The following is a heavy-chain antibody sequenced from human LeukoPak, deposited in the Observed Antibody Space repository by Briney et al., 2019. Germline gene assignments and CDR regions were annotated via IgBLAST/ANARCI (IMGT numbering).Heavy chain of an antibody. V-gene: IGHV3-73*01. CDR2: IRSKANSYAT. J-gene: IGHJ4*02. CDR1: GFTFSGSA. Sequence: GGSLRLSCAASGFTFSGSAMHWVRQASGKGLEWVGRIRSKANSYATAYAASVKGRFTISRDDSKNTAYLQMNSLKTEDTAVYYCTRQGRVYDSSGYYVGTNDYWGQGTLVTVSS. D-gene: IGHD3-22*01. CDR3: TRQGRVYDSSGYYVGTNDY.